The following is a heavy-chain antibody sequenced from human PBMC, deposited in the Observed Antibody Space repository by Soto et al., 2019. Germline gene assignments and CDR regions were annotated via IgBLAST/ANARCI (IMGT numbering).Heavy chain of an antibody. CDR1: GGSISNSY. CDR3: GAYDSGGYS. D-gene: IGHD3-22*01. V-gene: IGHV4-59*08. CDR2: IYSSGST. J-gene: IGHJ4*02. Sequence: SETLSLTCTVSGGSISNSYWSWIRLSPGKGLEWIGYIYSSGSTNYNPSLESRVTISVDTSKNQFSLKLSSVTAADTAVYYCGAYDSGGYSWGQGSRVTGS.